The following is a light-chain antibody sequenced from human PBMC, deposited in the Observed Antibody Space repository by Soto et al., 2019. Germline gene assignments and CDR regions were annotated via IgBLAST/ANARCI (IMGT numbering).Light chain of an antibody. CDR1: SSDVGGYNY. V-gene: IGLV2-14*01. J-gene: IGLJ3*02. Sequence: QSVLTKPASGSGSPGQSITISCTGTSSDVGGYNYGSWYQQHPGKSPKLMIYEVSNRPSGGSNRFSGSKSGNTASLTISGLQAEYEDDYYCSSSTSSSTRVFGGGTKVTVL. CDR2: EVS. CDR3: SSSTSSSTRV.